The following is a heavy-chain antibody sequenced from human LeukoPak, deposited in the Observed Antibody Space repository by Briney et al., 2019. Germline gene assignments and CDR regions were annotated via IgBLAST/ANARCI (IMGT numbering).Heavy chain of an antibody. CDR2: INHSGST. D-gene: IGHD3-22*01. Sequence: PSETLSLTCAVYGGSFSGYYWSWIRQPPGKGLEWIGEINHSGSTNYNPSLKSRVTISVDTSKNQFSLKLSSVTAADTAVYYCARAASKDSSGYYDSYYYYYYMDVWGKGTTVTVSS. CDR1: GGSFSGYY. V-gene: IGHV4-34*01. J-gene: IGHJ6*03. CDR3: ARAASKDSSGYYDSYYYYYYMDV.